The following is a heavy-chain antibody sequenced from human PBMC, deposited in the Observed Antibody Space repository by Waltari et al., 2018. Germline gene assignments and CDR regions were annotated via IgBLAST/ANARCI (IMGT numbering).Heavy chain of an antibody. CDR2: ISSSSTI. Sequence: EVQLVESGGGLVQPGGSLRLSCAASGFTLSSYRMNWVRQAPGKGLEWVSYISSSSTIYYADSVKGRFTISRDNAKNSLYLQMNSLRAEDTAVYYCARESSSWYWLSWGQGTLVTVSS. CDR3: ARESSSWYWLS. CDR1: GFTLSSYR. V-gene: IGHV3-48*01. D-gene: IGHD6-13*01. J-gene: IGHJ4*02.